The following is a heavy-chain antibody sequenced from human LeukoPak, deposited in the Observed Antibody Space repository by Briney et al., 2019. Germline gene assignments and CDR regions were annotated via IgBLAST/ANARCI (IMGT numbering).Heavy chain of an antibody. CDR3: ARDENIVVVPAAEEDGYNWFDP. CDR1: GYTFTSYG. Sequence: ASVTVSCKASGYTFTSYGISWVRQAPGQGLEWMGWISAYNGNTNYAQKLQGRVTMTTDTSTSTAYMELRSLRSDDTAVYYCARDENIVVVPAAEEDGYNWFDPWGQGTLVTVSS. J-gene: IGHJ5*02. CDR2: ISAYNGNT. V-gene: IGHV1-18*01. D-gene: IGHD2-2*01.